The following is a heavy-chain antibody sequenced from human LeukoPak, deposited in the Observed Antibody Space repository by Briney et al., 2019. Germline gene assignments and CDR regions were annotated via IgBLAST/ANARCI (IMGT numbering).Heavy chain of an antibody. Sequence: SETLSLTCTVSGGSTSSHYWSWIRQPAGKGLEWIGRIDSSGSTNYNPSLKSRVTMSLDTSKNQFSLKLSSVTAADTAVYFCARDDSLAAAGTPFDPWGQGTLVTVSS. V-gene: IGHV4-4*07. D-gene: IGHD6-13*01. CDR3: ARDDSLAAAGTPFDP. CDR2: IDSSGST. J-gene: IGHJ5*02. CDR1: GGSTSSHY.